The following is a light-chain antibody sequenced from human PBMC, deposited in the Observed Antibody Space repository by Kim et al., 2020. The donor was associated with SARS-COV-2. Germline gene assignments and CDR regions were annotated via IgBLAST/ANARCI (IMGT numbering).Light chain of an antibody. J-gene: IGLJ3*02. Sequence: ASVKLTCTLSSGHSSYAIAWHQQQPEKSPRYLMKLHSDGSHIKGDGIPDRFSGSSSGAERYLTVSSLQSEDEAGYYCQTWDTGIGVFGGGPKLTVL. CDR3: QTWDTGIGV. CDR1: SGHSSYA. CDR2: LHSDGSH. V-gene: IGLV4-69*01.